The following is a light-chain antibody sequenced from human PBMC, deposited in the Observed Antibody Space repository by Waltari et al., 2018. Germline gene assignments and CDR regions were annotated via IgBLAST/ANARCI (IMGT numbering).Light chain of an antibody. J-gene: IGLJ2*01. Sequence: QPALPQPATVSGSPGQSLTNSCTGTRVDVGTYKPVAWYQQHPGKAPKLMIYAVSKRPSGVSDRFSGSKSGDMASLTISGLQPEDEAEYFCSSYAGSSKGVFGGGTKVTVL. CDR1: RVDVGTYKP. CDR2: AVS. CDR3: SSYAGSSKGV. V-gene: IGLV2-23*02.